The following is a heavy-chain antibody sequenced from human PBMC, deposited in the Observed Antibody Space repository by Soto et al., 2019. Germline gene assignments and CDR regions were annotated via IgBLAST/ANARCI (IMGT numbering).Heavy chain of an antibody. J-gene: IGHJ5*02. CDR2: IIPIFGTA. D-gene: IGHD2-21*02. Sequence: ASVKDSCTASGGTFSSYAISWVRQAPGQGLEWMGGIIPIFGTANYAQKFQGRVTITADKSTSTAYMELSSLRSEDTAVYYCARGSVVVTRRWFDPWGQGTLVTVSS. V-gene: IGHV1-69*06. CDR1: GGTFSSYA. CDR3: ARGSVVVTRRWFDP.